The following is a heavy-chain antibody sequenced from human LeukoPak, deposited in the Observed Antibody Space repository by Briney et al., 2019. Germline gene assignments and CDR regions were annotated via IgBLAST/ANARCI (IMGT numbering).Heavy chain of an antibody. CDR1: GYTFTSYY. J-gene: IGHJ4*02. CDR2: INPSGGST. V-gene: IGHV1-46*01. D-gene: IGHD3-22*01. Sequence: ASVTVSCKASGYTFTSYYMHWVRQAPGQGLEWMGIINPSGGSTSYAQKFQGRVTMTRDTSTSTVYMELSSLRSEDTAVYYCARGTGTYYYDSSYDYWGQGTLVTVSS. CDR3: ARGTGTYYYDSSYDY.